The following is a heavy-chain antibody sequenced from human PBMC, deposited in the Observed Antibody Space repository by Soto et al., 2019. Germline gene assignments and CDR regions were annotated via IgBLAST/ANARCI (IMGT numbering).Heavy chain of an antibody. CDR3: ARLAKPYDFWSGYPSWFDP. D-gene: IGHD3-3*01. Sequence: SETLSLTCTVSGGSISSYYWSWIRQPPGKGLEWIGYIYYSGSTNYNPSLKSRVTISVDTSKNQFSLKLSSVTAADTAVYYCARLAKPYDFWSGYPSWFDPWGQGTLVTVSS. CDR1: GGSISSYY. J-gene: IGHJ5*02. V-gene: IGHV4-59*08. CDR2: IYYSGST.